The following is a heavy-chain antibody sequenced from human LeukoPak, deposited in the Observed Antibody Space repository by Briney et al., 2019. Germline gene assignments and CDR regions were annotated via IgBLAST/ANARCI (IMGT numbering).Heavy chain of an antibody. J-gene: IGHJ5*02. Sequence: ASVKVSCKTSGYPFTKWEINWVRQAAGQGLEWPGWVHPDNGNTYYAQRFRGRVTMPRDTSTTTAYMELSGLRSNDTAVYFCATGPRNDPWGQGTLVTVSS. CDR2: VHPDNGNT. CDR3: ATGPRNDP. V-gene: IGHV1-8*01. D-gene: IGHD1-14*01. CDR1: GYPFTKWE.